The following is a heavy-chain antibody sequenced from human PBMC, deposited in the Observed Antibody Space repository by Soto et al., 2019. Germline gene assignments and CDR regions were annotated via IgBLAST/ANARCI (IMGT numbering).Heavy chain of an antibody. CDR1: GFTFSNAW. Sequence: EVQLVESGGGLVKPGGSLRLSCAASGFTFSNAWMSWVRQAPGKGLEWVGRIKSKTDGGTTDYAAPVKGRFTISRDDSKNTLYLQMNSLKTEYTAVYYCTTDGAPWLRRFDYWGQGTLVTVSS. CDR2: IKSKTDGGTT. J-gene: IGHJ4*02. CDR3: TTDGAPWLRRFDY. D-gene: IGHD5-12*01. V-gene: IGHV3-15*01.